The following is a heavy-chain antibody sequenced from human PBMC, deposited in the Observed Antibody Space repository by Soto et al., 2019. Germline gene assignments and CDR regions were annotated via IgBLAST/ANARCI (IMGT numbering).Heavy chain of an antibody. D-gene: IGHD3-9*01. Sequence: QVQLVESGGGLVKPGGSLRLSCAASGFTLSDYYMTWIRQAPGKGLEWVSDISISGTTIHYADSVRGRFTISRDNAKNSLGLQMNTLRAEATAVYYCERCRGAGYYNFWGQGTLVTVSS. V-gene: IGHV3-11*01. CDR2: ISISGTTI. CDR3: ERCRGAGYYNF. J-gene: IGHJ4*02. CDR1: GFTLSDYY.